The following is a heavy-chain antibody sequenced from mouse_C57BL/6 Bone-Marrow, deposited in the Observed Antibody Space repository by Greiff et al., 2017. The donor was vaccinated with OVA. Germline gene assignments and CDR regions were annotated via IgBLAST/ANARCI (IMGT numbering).Heavy chain of an antibody. CDR1: GFTFSSYA. D-gene: IGHD1-1*01. V-gene: IGHV5-4*01. CDR3: ARDDYGSSFYYAMDY. Sequence: EVHLVESGGGLVKPGGSLKLSCAASGFTFSSYAMSWVRQTPEKRLEWVATISAGGSYTYYPDNVKGRFTISRDNAKNNLYLQMSHLKSEDTAMYYCARDDYGSSFYYAMDYWGQGTSVTVSS. CDR2: ISAGGSYT. J-gene: IGHJ4*01.